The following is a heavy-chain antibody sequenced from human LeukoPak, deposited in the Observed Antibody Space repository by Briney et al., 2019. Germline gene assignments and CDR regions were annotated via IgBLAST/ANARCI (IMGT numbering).Heavy chain of an antibody. J-gene: IGHJ3*01. V-gene: IGHV4-4*02. Sequence: YPSEALSLTCAVSGGSISSSNWWSWVRQPPGKGLEWIGEIYHSGSTNYNPSLKSRVTISVDTSKNQFSLKMSSVTAADTAVYYCARDGNYYDRSGYYFSAFDLWGQGTMVTVSS. CDR3: ARDGNYYDRSGYYFSAFDL. D-gene: IGHD3-22*01. CDR1: GGSISSSNW. CDR2: IYHSGST.